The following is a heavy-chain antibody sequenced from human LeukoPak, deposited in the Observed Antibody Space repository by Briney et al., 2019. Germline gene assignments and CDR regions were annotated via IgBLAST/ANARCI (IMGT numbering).Heavy chain of an antibody. Sequence: GGTLRLSCAASGFTFSSYGMSWVRQAPGKGLEWVSAISGSGGSTYYADSVKGRFTISRDNSKNTLFLQMNRLRAEDTAIYYCATRGCSGHDSPRDAFDIWGQGTMVTVSS. CDR1: GFTFSSYG. V-gene: IGHV3-23*01. CDR2: ISGSGGST. J-gene: IGHJ3*02. D-gene: IGHD5-12*01. CDR3: ATRGCSGHDSPRDAFDI.